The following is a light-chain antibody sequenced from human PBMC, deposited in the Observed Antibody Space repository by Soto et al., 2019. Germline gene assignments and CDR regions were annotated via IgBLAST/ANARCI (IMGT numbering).Light chain of an antibody. J-gene: IGKJ2*01. CDR1: QSIANY. CDR2: AAS. Sequence: DIQMTQSPSSLSASVGDTVTITCRASQSIANYLNWYQQKPGKAPNLLIHAASTLQSGVPSRFSGGGTGTDFTLTIGSLQPEDYATYYCQQHNSFPRSFGQGTKLEIK. V-gene: IGKV1-39*01. CDR3: QQHNSFPRS.